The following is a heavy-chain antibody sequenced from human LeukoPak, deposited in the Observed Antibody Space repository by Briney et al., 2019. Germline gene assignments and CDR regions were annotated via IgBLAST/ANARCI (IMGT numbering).Heavy chain of an antibody. CDR3: ARVQPGNYYDSSGYGAFDI. Sequence: PSETLSLTCTVSGYSISSGYYWGWIRQPPGKGLEWIGSIYHSGSTYYNPSLKSRVTISVDTSKNQFSLKLSSVTAADTAVYYCARVQPGNYYDSSGYGAFDIWGQGTMVTVSS. J-gene: IGHJ3*02. V-gene: IGHV4-38-2*02. CDR1: GYSISSGYY. D-gene: IGHD3-22*01. CDR2: IYHSGST.